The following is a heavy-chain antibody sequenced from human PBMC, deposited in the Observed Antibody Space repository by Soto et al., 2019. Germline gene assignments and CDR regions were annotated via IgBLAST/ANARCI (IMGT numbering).Heavy chain of an antibody. J-gene: IGHJ6*02. CDR1: GFTFSSYG. CDR3: AKESMIFGYYGIDV. Sequence: GGSLRLSCAASGFTFSSYGMHWVRQAPGKGLEWVAVISYDGSNKYYADSVKGRFTISRDNSKNTLYLQMNSLGAEDTAVYYCAKESMIFGYYGIDVWGQGTTVTVSS. CDR2: ISYDGSNK. V-gene: IGHV3-30*18. D-gene: IGHD3-22*01.